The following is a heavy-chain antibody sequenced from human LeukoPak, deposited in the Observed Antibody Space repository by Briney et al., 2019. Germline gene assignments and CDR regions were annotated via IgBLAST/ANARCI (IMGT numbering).Heavy chain of an antibody. V-gene: IGHV4-34*01. CDR1: GGSFSGYY. D-gene: IGHD2-15*01. J-gene: IGHJ3*02. CDR3: ARADTQLLDDAFDI. Sequence: PSETLSLTCAVYGGSFSGYYRSWIRQPPGKGLEWIGEINHSGSTNYNPSLKSRVTISVDTSKNQFSLKLSSVTAADTAVYYCARADTQLLDDAFDIWGQGTMVTVSS. CDR2: INHSGST.